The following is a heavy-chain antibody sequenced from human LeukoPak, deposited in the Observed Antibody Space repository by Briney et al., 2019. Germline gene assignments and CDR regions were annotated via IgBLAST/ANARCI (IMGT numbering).Heavy chain of an antibody. V-gene: IGHV3-30-3*01. Sequence: PGGSLRLSCAASGFTFSSYAMHWVRQAPGKGLEWVAVISYDGSNKYYADSVKGRFTISRDSSKNTLYLQMNSLRAEDTAVYYCARATEGFDYWGQGTLVTVSS. CDR2: ISYDGSNK. CDR3: ARATEGFDY. CDR1: GFTFSSYA. J-gene: IGHJ4*02. D-gene: IGHD5-12*01.